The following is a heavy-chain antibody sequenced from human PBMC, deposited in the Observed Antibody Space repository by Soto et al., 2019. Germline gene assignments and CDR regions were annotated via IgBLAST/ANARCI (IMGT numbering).Heavy chain of an antibody. V-gene: IGHV1-18*01. CDR2: ISAYNGNT. CDR3: ARDLGIAAAGSDFDY. CDR1: GYTFTSYG. J-gene: IGHJ4*02. D-gene: IGHD6-13*01. Sequence: GASVKVSCKASGYTFTSYGISWVRQAPGQGLEWMGWISAYNGNTNYAQKLQGRVTMTTDTSTSTAYMELRSLGSDDTAVYYCARDLGIAAAGSDFDYWGQGTLVTVSS.